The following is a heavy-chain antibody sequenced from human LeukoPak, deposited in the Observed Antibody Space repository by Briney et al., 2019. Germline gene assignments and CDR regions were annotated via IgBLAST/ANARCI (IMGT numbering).Heavy chain of an antibody. J-gene: IGHJ4*02. Sequence: GGSLRLSCVASRFIFSSYERNWVRQAPGKGLEWISYISSTGGTIYYADSVKGRFTISRDKARSSLYLQMNSLRAEDTAVYYCARDGTYDTSSYFDYWGQGTLVTVSS. CDR2: ISSTGGTI. CDR1: RFIFSSYE. CDR3: ARDGTYDTSSYFDY. D-gene: IGHD6-6*01. V-gene: IGHV3-48*03.